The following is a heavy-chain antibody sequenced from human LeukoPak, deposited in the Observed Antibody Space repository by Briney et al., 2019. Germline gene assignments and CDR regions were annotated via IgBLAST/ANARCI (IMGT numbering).Heavy chain of an antibody. V-gene: IGHV1-2*02. Sequence: ASVKVSCKASGYTFTGYYMHWVRQAPGQGLEWMGWINPNSGGTNYAQKFQGRVTMTRDTSISTAYMEPSRLRSDDTAVYYCASLGPYYYDSSGYYSPLGYWGQGTLVTVSS. CDR2: INPNSGGT. CDR1: GYTFTGYY. J-gene: IGHJ4*02. D-gene: IGHD3-22*01. CDR3: ASLGPYYYDSSGYYSPLGY.